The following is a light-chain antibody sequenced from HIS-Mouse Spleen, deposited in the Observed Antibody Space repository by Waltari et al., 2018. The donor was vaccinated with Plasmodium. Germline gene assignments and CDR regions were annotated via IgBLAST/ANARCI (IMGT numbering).Light chain of an antibody. V-gene: IGLV2-8*01. CDR3: SSYAGSNNVV. Sequence: QSALTQPPSASGSPGQSVTISCTGTSSDVGGYNYVTWYQQHPGKAPVLMIYEVSKRPSWFPERFPGSKSGNTASRTVSGLQAEDEADYYCSSYAGSNNVVFGGGTKLTVL. J-gene: IGLJ2*01. CDR1: SSDVGGYNY. CDR2: EVS.